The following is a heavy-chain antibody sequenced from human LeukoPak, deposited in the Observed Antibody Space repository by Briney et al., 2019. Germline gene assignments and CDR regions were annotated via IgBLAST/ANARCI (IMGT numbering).Heavy chain of an antibody. CDR3: AREGSTNVPFDY. Sequence: ASVKVSCKASGYTFTDYYMHCVRQAPGQGLEWMGMIDPSAGSTSYAQKFQGRVTMTRDTSTSTVYMELSSLRSDDTAVYYCAREGSTNVPFDYWGQGTLVTVSS. CDR1: GYTFTDYY. J-gene: IGHJ4*02. D-gene: IGHD2-2*01. V-gene: IGHV1-46*01. CDR2: IDPSAGST.